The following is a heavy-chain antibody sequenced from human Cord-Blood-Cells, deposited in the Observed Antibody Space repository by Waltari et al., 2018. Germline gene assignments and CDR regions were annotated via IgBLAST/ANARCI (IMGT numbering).Heavy chain of an antibody. Sequence: EVQLVESGGGWVQPGGSLSPSCAASGFTFSSYSMNWVRQAPGKGLEWVSYISSSSSTIYYADSVKGRFTISRDNAKNSLYLQMNSLRDEDTAVYYCARDYYDSSGYAYYYYYYGMDVWGQGTTVTVSS. D-gene: IGHD3-22*01. CDR1: GFTFSSYS. J-gene: IGHJ6*02. V-gene: IGHV3-48*02. CDR2: ISSSSSTI. CDR3: ARDYYDSSGYAYYYYYYGMDV.